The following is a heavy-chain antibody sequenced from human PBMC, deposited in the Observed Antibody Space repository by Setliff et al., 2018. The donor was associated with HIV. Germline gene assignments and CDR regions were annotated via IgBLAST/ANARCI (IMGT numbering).Heavy chain of an antibody. Sequence: PGGSLRLSCAASGFTFSDAWMNWFRQAPGKGLEWVGRIKSKTDGGTTDYAAPVKGRFTISRDDSKNTLYLQMNSLKTEDTAVYYCTTAQYSGSYWGSVYWGQGTLVTAPQ. CDR1: GFTFSDAW. CDR2: IKSKTDGGTT. V-gene: IGHV3-15*07. CDR3: TTAQYSGSYWGSVY. D-gene: IGHD1-26*01. J-gene: IGHJ4*02.